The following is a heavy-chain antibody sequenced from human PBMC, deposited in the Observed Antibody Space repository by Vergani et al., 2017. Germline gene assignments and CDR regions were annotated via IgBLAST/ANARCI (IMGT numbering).Heavy chain of an antibody. CDR3: ARGVVLRRSYFDY. J-gene: IGHJ4*02. CDR2: IYPSGCST. CDR1: GYTFTSYY. V-gene: IGHV1-46*01. Sequence: QVQLVQSGAEVKKPGASVKVSCKASGYTFTSYYMHWVRQAPGQGLEWMGIIYPSGCSTSDAQKFQGRVTMTRDTSTSTVYMELSSLRYEDTAVYYCARGVVLRRSYFDYWGQGTLVTVSS. D-gene: IGHD2-15*01.